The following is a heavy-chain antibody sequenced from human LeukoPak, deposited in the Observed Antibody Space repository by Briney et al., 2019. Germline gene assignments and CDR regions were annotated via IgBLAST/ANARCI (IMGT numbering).Heavy chain of an antibody. CDR2: IYYSGST. Sequence: PSETLSLTCTVSGGSISSHYWSWIRQPPGKGLEWIGYIYYSGSTNYNPSLKSRVTISVDTSKNQFSLKLSSVTAADTAVYYCARDSSGWYYWGQGTLVTVSS. V-gene: IGHV4-59*11. J-gene: IGHJ4*02. CDR3: ARDSSGWYY. D-gene: IGHD6-19*01. CDR1: GGSISSHY.